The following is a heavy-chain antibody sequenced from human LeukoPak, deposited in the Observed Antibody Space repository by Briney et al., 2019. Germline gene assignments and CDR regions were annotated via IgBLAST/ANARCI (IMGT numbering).Heavy chain of an antibody. CDR2: INWNGGST. J-gene: IGHJ4*02. D-gene: IGHD3-16*01. Sequence: GGSLRLSCAASGFTFSSYSMNWVRQAPGRGLEWVSGINWNGGSTGYADSVKGRFTISRDNAKNSLYLQMNSLRAEDTALYYCARHRGTFGGVVNYWGQGTLVTVSS. CDR3: ARHRGTFGGVVNY. CDR1: GFTFSSYS. V-gene: IGHV3-20*04.